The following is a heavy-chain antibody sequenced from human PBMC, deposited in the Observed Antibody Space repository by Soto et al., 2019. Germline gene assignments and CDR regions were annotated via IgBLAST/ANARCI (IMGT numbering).Heavy chain of an antibody. CDR3: AGQVTYSSGWYSRDWFDP. J-gene: IGHJ5*02. CDR1: GYTFTGYY. D-gene: IGHD6-19*01. CDR2: INPNSGGT. V-gene: IGHV1-2*04. Sequence: GASVKDSCKASGYTFTGYYRHWVRQAPGQGLEWMGWINPNSGGTNYAQKFQGWVTMTRDTSISTAYMELSRLRSDDTAVYYCAGQVTYSSGWYSRDWFDPWGQGTLVTVSS.